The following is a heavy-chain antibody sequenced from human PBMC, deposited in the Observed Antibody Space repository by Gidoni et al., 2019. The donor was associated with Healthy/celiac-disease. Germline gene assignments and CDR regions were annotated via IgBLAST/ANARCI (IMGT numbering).Heavy chain of an antibody. V-gene: IGHV3-49*05. CDR3: TRPYDSSGYYYTDY. Sequence: EVQLVESGGGLVKPGRSLRLSCTASGFTFGDYAMGWFRQAQGKGLEWVGFIRSKAYGGTTEYAASVKGRFTISRDDSKSIAYLQMNSLKTEDTAVYYCTRPYDSSGYYYTDYWGQGTLVTVSS. D-gene: IGHD3-22*01. CDR1: GFTFGDYA. CDR2: IRSKAYGGTT. J-gene: IGHJ4*02.